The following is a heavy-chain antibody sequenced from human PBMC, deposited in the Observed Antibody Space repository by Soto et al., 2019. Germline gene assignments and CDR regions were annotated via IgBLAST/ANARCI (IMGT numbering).Heavy chain of an antibody. Sequence: QVQLVESGGGVVQPGRSLRLSCAASGFTFSSYGMHWVRQVPGKGLEWVAVIWYDGSNKYYADSVKGRFTIFRDNSKNTLYLQMNSLRAEDTAVYYCARDRVGAYYYYGMDVWGQGTTVTVSS. CDR2: IWYDGSNK. V-gene: IGHV3-33*01. J-gene: IGHJ6*02. CDR3: ARDRVGAYYYYGMDV. D-gene: IGHD1-26*01. CDR1: GFTFSSYG.